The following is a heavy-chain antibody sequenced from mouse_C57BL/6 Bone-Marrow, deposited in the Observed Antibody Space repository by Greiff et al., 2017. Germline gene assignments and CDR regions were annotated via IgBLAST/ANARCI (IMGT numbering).Heavy chain of an antibody. V-gene: IGHV2-6*01. Sequence: VKLMESGPGLVAPSQSLSITCTVSGFSLTSYGVDWVRQSPGKGLEWLGVIWGVGSTNYNSAPKSRLSISKDNSKSQVFLKMNSLQTDDTAMYYCASVGGYDGFAYWGQGTLVTVSA. CDR2: IWGVGST. D-gene: IGHD2-2*01. J-gene: IGHJ3*01. CDR1: GFSLTSYG. CDR3: ASVGGYDGFAY.